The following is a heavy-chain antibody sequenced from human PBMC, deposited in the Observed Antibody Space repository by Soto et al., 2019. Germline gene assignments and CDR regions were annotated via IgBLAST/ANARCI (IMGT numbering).Heavy chain of an antibody. D-gene: IGHD2-21*01. Sequence: ASVKVSCKASGYTFTGYYMHWVRQSPGQGLEWMGWINPNSGGTNYAQKFQGWVTMTRDTSISTAYMELSRLRSDDTAVYYCARDLRGEYNYYYMDVWGKGTTVTVSS. CDR1: GYTFTGYY. J-gene: IGHJ6*03. CDR3: ARDLRGEYNYYYMDV. CDR2: INPNSGGT. V-gene: IGHV1-2*04.